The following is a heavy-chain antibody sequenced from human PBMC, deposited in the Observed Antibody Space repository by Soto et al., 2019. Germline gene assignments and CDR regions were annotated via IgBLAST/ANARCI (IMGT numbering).Heavy chain of an antibody. CDR2: INHSGTT. CDR1: GGSSSGIY. D-gene: IGHD2-21*02. Sequence: TLSPTCALAGGSSSGIYWTWNSQPPGERLEWIGEINHSGTTNFNPSLRSRLTISLNSSKKHFSLKLTSMTAADAAVYYCARADRTLVTSYGLDVWGQGTTVTVSS. J-gene: IGHJ6*02. CDR3: ARADRTLVTSYGLDV. V-gene: IGHV4-34*01.